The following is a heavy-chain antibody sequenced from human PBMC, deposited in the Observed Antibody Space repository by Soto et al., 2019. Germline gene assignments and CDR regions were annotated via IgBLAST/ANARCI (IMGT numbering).Heavy chain of an antibody. CDR2: IYTSGST. D-gene: IGHD3-22*01. Sequence: NPSETLSLTCTVSGGSISSYYWSWIRQPAGKGLEWIGRIYTSGSTNYNPSLKSRVTMSVDTSKNQFSLKLSSVTAADTAVYYCARNPLDSSGYYVDYWGQGTLVTVSS. V-gene: IGHV4-4*07. CDR1: GGSISSYY. J-gene: IGHJ4*02. CDR3: ARNPLDSSGYYVDY.